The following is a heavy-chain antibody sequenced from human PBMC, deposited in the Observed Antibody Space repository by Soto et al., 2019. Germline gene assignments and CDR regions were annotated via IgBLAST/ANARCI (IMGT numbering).Heavy chain of an antibody. CDR3: ASQHYYDSSGYYVVY. D-gene: IGHD3-22*01. V-gene: IGHV4-59*01. J-gene: IGHJ4*02. Sequence: PSETLSVTCTVAGGSISSYCGSWIRQPPGKGLEWIGYIYYSGSTNYNPSLKSRVTISVDTSKNRFSLKLSSVTAADTAVYYCASQHYYDSSGYYVVYWGQGTLVTVSS. CDR2: IYYSGST. CDR1: GGSISSYC.